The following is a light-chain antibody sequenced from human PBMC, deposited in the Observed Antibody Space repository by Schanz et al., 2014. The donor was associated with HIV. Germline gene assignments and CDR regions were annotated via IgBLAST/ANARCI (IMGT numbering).Light chain of an antibody. J-gene: IGLJ2*01. CDR3: CSYGGSSVV. CDR1: SSDVGGYNY. CDR2: EVS. Sequence: QSALTQPPSASGSPGQSVTISCTGTSSDVGGYNYVSWYQQHTGKAPKLMIYEVSKRPSGVPDRFSGSKSGNTASLTVSGLQAEDEGKYYCCSYGGSSVVFGGGTKLTVL. V-gene: IGLV2-8*01.